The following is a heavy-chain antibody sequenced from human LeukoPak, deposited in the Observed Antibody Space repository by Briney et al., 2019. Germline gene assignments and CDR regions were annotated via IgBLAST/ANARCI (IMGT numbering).Heavy chain of an antibody. J-gene: IGHJ4*02. CDR2: ISGSGGST. V-gene: IGHV3-23*01. Sequence: GGSLRLSCAASGFTFSSYAMTWVRQAPGKGLEWVSGISGSGGSTYYADSVKGRFTISRDNSKNTLYLQMNSLRAEDTAVYYCANGLRTTVTTYFDYWGQGPLVSVSS. CDR1: GFTFSSYA. CDR3: ANGLRTTVTTYFDY. D-gene: IGHD4-17*01.